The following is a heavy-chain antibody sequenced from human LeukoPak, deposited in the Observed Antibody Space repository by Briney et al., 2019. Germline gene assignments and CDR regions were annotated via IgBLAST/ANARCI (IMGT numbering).Heavy chain of an antibody. CDR3: ARAYCSSTSCSSNNWFDP. V-gene: IGHV1-2*02. J-gene: IGHJ5*02. D-gene: IGHD2-2*01. CDR1: GYTFTGYY. CDR2: INPNSGGT. Sequence: KPGASVKVSCKASGYTFTGYYMHWVRQAPGQGLEWMGWINPNSGGTNYAQKFQGRVTMTRDTSISTAYMELSRLRSDDTAVYYCARAYCSSTSCSSNNWFDPWGQGTLVTVSS.